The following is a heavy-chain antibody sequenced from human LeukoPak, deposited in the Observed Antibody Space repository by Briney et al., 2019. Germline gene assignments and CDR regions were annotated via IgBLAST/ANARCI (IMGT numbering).Heavy chain of an antibody. Sequence: PGGSLRLSCAASGFTFSSYWMSWVRQAPGKGLEWVANIKQDGSEKYYVDSVKGRFTISRDNAKNSLYLQMNSLRAEDTAVYYCARRGSGRIVEVYFDYWGQGTLVTVSS. V-gene: IGHV3-7*01. CDR2: IKQDGSEK. CDR3: ARRGSGRIVEVYFDY. D-gene: IGHD6-19*01. J-gene: IGHJ4*02. CDR1: GFTFSSYW.